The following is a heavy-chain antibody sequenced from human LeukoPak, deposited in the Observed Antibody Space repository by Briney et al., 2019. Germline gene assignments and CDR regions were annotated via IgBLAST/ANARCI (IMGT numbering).Heavy chain of an antibody. V-gene: IGHV3-9*01. CDR2: ISWNSGSI. D-gene: IGHD3-3*01. J-gene: IGHJ5*02. CDR1: GFTFDDYA. Sequence: GGSLRLSCAASGFTFDDYAMHWVRQAPGKGLEWVSGISWNSGSIGYADSVKGRFAVSRDNAKNSVYLQMNSLRAEDTAVYYCARDSELLEWLPDSDLWGQGTLVTVSS. CDR3: ARDSELLEWLPDSDL.